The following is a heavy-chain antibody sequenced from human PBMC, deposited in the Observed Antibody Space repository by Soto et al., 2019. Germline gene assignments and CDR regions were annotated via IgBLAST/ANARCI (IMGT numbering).Heavy chain of an antibody. CDR3: ARAGSSGWPSRPFDY. CDR1: GFTFSDYY. Sequence: QVQLVESGGGLVKPGGSLRLSCAASGFTFSDYYMSWIRQAPGKGLEWVSYISSSSSYTNYADSVKGRFTISRDNAKNSLYLQMNGLRAEDTAVYYCARAGSSGWPSRPFDYWGQGTLVTVSS. V-gene: IGHV3-11*06. D-gene: IGHD6-19*01. CDR2: ISSSSSYT. J-gene: IGHJ4*02.